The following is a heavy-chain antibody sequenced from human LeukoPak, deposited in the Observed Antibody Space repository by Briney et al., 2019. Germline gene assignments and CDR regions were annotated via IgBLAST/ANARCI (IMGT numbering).Heavy chain of an antibody. D-gene: IGHD2-2*01. Sequence: SQTLSLTCAISGDIVSSNSVTWNWIRQSPSRGLEWLGGTYYRSTWYNDYAVSVRGRITVNPDTSKNQFSLHLNSVTPEDTAVYYCARRLTQYDCFDPWGQGILVTVSS. CDR3: ARRLTQYDCFDP. J-gene: IGHJ5*02. V-gene: IGHV6-1*01. CDR2: TYYRSTWYN. CDR1: GDIVSSNSVT.